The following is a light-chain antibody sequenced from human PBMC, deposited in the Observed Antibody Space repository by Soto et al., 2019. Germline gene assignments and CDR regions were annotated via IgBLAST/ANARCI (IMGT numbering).Light chain of an antibody. CDR1: QSIGIW. J-gene: IGKJ1*01. V-gene: IGKV1-5*03. CDR3: QQYRDSSWT. CDR2: TAS. Sequence: IQMTQSPSTVSASVGDRVAISCRASQSIGIWLAWYQQKPGKAPRFLIYTASTLLGGVPSRFSGSGSGTEFTLTISSLQPDDFATYYCQQYRDSSWTFRQGTKVEIK.